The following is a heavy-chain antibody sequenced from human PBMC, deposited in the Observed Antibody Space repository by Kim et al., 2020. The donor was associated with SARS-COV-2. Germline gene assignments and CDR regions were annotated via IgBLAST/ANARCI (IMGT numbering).Heavy chain of an antibody. CDR2: IYNNGGPKY. CDR3: ARHDYRVGLEF. V-gene: IGHV4-59*08. CDR1: GYSISTYY. D-gene: IGHD1-1*01. J-gene: IGHJ1*01. Sequence: SETLSLNCAVSGYSISTYYWAWIRQPPGEGLEAIGYIYNNGGPKYNYNPSLKSRVSMSMDTSKNDFALTLRSVTAADTAVYYCARHDYRVGLEFWGPGSRVTVSS.